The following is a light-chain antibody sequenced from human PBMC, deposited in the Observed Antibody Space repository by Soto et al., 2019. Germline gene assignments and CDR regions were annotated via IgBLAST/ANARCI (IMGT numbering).Light chain of an antibody. CDR3: QQYANSPPT. V-gene: IGKV3-20*01. CDR1: QSVSSNY. J-gene: IGKJ2*01. Sequence: EMVLTQSPGTLSLSPGERATLSCRASQSVSSNYLAWYQQKPGQAPRLVINGTSSRATGIPDRFSGSGSGTDFTLTINRLEPEDFAVYYCQQYANSPPTFGQGTKLEIK. CDR2: GTS.